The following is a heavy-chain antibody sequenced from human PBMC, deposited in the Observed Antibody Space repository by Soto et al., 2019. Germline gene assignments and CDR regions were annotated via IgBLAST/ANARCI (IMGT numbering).Heavy chain of an antibody. Sequence: PSETLSLTCTVSGGSISSGDYYWSWIRQPPGKGLEWIRYIYYSGSTYYNPSLKSRVTISVDTSKNQFSLKLSSVTAADTAVYYCARDPAAPYYYYGMDVWGQGTTVTVSS. CDR2: IYYSGST. D-gene: IGHD6-13*01. CDR1: GGSISSGDYY. CDR3: ARDPAAPYYYYGMDV. V-gene: IGHV4-30-4*01. J-gene: IGHJ6*02.